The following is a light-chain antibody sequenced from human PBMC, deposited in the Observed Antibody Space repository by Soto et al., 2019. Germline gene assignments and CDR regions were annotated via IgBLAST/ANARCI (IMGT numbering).Light chain of an antibody. CDR1: QTISNY. J-gene: IGKJ1*01. Sequence: DIKMTQSPSSLSASVGDRVTITCRASQTISNYLQWYQQKSGQAPKLLVYAASILHSGVPSRFSGSGSGTDFTLTINSLQPEDFATYYCLQTYTTLTWTFGQGTRWIS. CDR2: AAS. CDR3: LQTYTTLTWT. V-gene: IGKV1-39*01.